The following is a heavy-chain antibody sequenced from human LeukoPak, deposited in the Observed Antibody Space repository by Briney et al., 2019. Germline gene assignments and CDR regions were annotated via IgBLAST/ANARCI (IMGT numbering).Heavy chain of an antibody. CDR3: ARLSGSGYSRLSDDY. CDR2: IYYSGST. Sequence: SETLSLTCTVSGDSISSYYRSWIRQPPGKGLEWIGYIYYSGSTNYNPSLKSRVTISVDTSKNQFSLKLSSVTAADTAVYYCARLSGSGYSRLSDDYWGQGTLVTVSS. D-gene: IGHD6-13*01. J-gene: IGHJ4*02. V-gene: IGHV4-59*08. CDR1: GDSISSYY.